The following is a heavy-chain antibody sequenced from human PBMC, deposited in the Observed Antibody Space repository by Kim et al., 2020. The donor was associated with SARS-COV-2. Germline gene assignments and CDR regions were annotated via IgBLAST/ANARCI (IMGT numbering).Heavy chain of an antibody. J-gene: IGHJ4*02. D-gene: IGHD3-10*01. CDR2: GDT. V-gene: IGHV1-3*01. CDR3: ARGGAGLDY. Sequence: GDTKYSRKFQGRVTITRDTAATTAYLDLSRLTSEDTAVYDCARGGAGLDYWGQGTLVTVSS.